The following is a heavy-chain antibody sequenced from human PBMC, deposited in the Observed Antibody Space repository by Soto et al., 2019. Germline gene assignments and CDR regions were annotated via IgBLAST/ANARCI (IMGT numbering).Heavy chain of an antibody. V-gene: IGHV4-34*01. CDR2: INHSGST. CDR1: GGSFSGYY. J-gene: IGHJ5*02. Sequence: SETLSLTCAVYGGSFSGYYWSWIRQPPGKGLEWIGEINHSGSTNYNPSLKSRVTISVDTSKNQFSLKLSSVTAADSAVYYCASPRCLDPWGQGTLVTRSS. CDR3: ASPRCLDP.